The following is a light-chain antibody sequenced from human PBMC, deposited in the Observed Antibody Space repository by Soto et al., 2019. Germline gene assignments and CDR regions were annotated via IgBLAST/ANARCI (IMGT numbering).Light chain of an antibody. CDR2: AVS. Sequence: QSVLTQPASVSGSPGQSITISCTGTTSDVGHYNYVSWYQQLPGKAPKLMISAVSNRPSGVSNRFSASKSGNTASLTISGRQTEDEADYFCLSYTTSSTYIFGTGTKLTVL. CDR3: LSYTTSSTYI. J-gene: IGLJ1*01. CDR1: TSDVGHYNY. V-gene: IGLV2-14*03.